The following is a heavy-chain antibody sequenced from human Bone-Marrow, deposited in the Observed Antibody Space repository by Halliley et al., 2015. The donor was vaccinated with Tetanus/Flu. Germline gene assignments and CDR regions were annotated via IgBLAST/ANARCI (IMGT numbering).Heavy chain of an antibody. V-gene: IGHV1-46*01. Sequence: MGLINPSEGSPNHAQKFQGRVAMPRDTSTSTVYMDLSRLTAEGTAVYYCARRTTMIRDKYDMDVWGQGTPVTVSS. CDR3: ARRTTMIRDKYDMDV. D-gene: IGHD3-10*01. CDR2: INPSEGSP. J-gene: IGHJ6*02.